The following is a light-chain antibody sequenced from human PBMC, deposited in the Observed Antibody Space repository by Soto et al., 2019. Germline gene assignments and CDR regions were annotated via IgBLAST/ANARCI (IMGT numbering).Light chain of an antibody. Sequence: QSALTQPASVSGSPGQSITISCTGTSSDIGNYNYVSWYQHHHGKAPKLIISEVTNRPSGISNLFSGSKSGNTASLTISGLPAEDAADDACSSSALTSTPIDVFGTGTKLTVL. CDR1: SSDIGNYNY. J-gene: IGLJ1*01. CDR2: EVT. CDR3: SSSALTSTPIDV. V-gene: IGLV2-14*01.